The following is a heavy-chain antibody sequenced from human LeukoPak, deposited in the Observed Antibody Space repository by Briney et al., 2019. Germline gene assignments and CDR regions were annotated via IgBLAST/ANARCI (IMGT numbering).Heavy chain of an antibody. CDR3: AKDISGDDSSGYYSLFDY. V-gene: IGHV3-9*01. D-gene: IGHD3-22*01. Sequence: PGRSLRFSCAASGFTFDDYAMHRVRQAPGKGLEWVSGISWNSGSIGYADSVKGRFTISRDNAKNSLYLQMNSLRAEDTALYYCAKDISGDDSSGYYSLFDYWGQGTLVTVSS. CDR2: ISWNSGSI. CDR1: GFTFDDYA. J-gene: IGHJ4*02.